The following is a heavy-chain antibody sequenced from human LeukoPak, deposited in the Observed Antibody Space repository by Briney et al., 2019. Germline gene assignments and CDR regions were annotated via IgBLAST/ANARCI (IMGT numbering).Heavy chain of an antibody. V-gene: IGHV1-2*02. CDR2: INPNSGGT. D-gene: IGHD3-9*01. CDR1: GYTFTGYY. Sequence: ASVKVSCKASGYTFTGYYMHWVRQAPGQGLEWMGWINPNSGGTNFAQKFQGRVTMTRDTSISTAYMELSSLRSEDTAVYYCARDNDILTGDWFDPWGQGTLVTVSS. CDR3: ARDNDILTGDWFDP. J-gene: IGHJ5*02.